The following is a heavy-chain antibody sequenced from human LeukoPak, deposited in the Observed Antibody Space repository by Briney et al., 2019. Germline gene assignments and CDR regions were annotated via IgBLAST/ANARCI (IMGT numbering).Heavy chain of an antibody. V-gene: IGHV1-18*01. CDR1: GYTFTSYG. D-gene: IGHD3-22*01. CDR2: ISAYNGNT. Sequence: ASVKVSCKASGYTFTSYGISWVRQAPGQGLEWMGWISAYNGNTNYAQKLQGRVTMTTDTSTSTAYMELRSLRSDDTAVYYCAREGDYDSSGYYPYYFDYWGQGTLVTASS. J-gene: IGHJ4*02. CDR3: AREGDYDSSGYYPYYFDY.